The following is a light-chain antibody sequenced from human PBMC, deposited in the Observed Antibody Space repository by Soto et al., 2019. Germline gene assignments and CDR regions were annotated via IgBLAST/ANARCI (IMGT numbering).Light chain of an antibody. J-gene: IGKJ4*01. CDR3: QQSFSTPLS. CDR1: QTVKKC. CDR2: AAS. Sequence: DTQMTQSPSSLSASVGDSVTISCRASQTVKKCLNWYQQKPGNVPTLLIYAASTLQDGVPSRFNGSGFGTDFTVTISNLQPEDFATYYCQQSFSTPLSFGGGTKVEIK. V-gene: IGKV1-39*01.